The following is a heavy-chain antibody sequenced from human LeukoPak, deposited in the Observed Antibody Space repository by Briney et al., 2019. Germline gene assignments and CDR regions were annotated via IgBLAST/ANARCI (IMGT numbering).Heavy chain of an antibody. D-gene: IGHD3-22*01. CDR2: IYYTGST. J-gene: IGHJ4*02. V-gene: IGHV4-59*12. CDR1: GGSISTYY. CDR3: ARDAYYYDSGGYYRFDY. Sequence: SETLSLTCTVSGGSISTYYWSWIRQPPGKGLENIGYIYYTGSTNYNPSLKSRVTMSVDTSKNQFSLKLSSVTAADTAVYYCARDAYYYDSGGYYRFDYWGQGTLVTVSS.